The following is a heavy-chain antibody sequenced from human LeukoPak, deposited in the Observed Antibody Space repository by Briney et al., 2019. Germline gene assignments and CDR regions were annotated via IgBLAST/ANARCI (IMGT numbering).Heavy chain of an antibody. CDR3: ARDLHGVYFDY. Sequence: GGSLRLSCTASGFTFSSYNMNWVRQAPGKGLEWVSYISSSSNTIYYADSVKGRFTISRDNAKNSLYLQVNSLRAEDTAVYYCARDLHGVYFDYWGQGTLVTVSS. V-gene: IGHV3-48*04. D-gene: IGHD3-10*01. J-gene: IGHJ4*02. CDR2: ISSSSNTI. CDR1: GFTFSSYN.